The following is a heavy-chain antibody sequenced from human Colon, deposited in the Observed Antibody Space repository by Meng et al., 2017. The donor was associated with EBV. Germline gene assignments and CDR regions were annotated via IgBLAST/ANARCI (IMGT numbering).Heavy chain of an antibody. D-gene: IGHD4-17*01. CDR3: ARHVYGDSYGF. V-gene: IGHV4-39*01. CDR1: GGSLDNSDYF. Sequence: QLQRQQSGQGWLKPPETLSFTCTVSGGSLDNSDYFWDWIRQPPGKGLEWIGSVRYSGTAYYNPSLTSRVTISVDTSKNQFSLNLSSLTAADTAVYYCARHVYGDSYGFWGQGTLVTVSS. J-gene: IGHJ4*02. CDR2: VRYSGTA.